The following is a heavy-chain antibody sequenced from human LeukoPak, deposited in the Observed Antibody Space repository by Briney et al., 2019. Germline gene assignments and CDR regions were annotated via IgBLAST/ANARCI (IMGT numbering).Heavy chain of an antibody. D-gene: IGHD3-22*01. J-gene: IGHJ4*02. CDR2: IRWNGGSI. CDR1: GFTLDDYA. V-gene: IGHV3-9*03. CDR3: AKDKYPAWSDSSGYQDY. Sequence: ARSLRLSCAASGFTLDDYAMHWVRQVPGKGLEWVSGIRWNGGSIGYADSVKGRFTISRDNAKHSTYLQMNSLRSEDMAFYYCAKDKYPAWSDSSGYQDYWGQGTLVTVSS.